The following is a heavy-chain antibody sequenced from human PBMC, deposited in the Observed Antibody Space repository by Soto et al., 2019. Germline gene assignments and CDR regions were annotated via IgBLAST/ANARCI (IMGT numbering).Heavy chain of an antibody. D-gene: IGHD3-9*01. J-gene: IGHJ4*02. V-gene: IGHV1-2*04. CDR2: INPNSGGT. CDR3: ARGDWFRKHLDY. Sequence: ASVKVSCKASGYTFTGYYMHWVRQAPGQGLEWMGWINPNSGGTNYAQKFQGWVTMTRDTPISTAYMELSRLRSDDTAVYYCARGDWFRKHLDYWGQGTLVTVSS. CDR1: GYTFTGYY.